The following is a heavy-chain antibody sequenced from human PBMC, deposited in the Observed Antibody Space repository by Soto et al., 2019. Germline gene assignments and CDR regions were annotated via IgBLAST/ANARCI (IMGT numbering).Heavy chain of an antibody. CDR1: GYTFTCYY. CDR3: ARDPSGPAEVIYYFDY. V-gene: IGHV1-2*04. Sequence: ASVKVSCKASGYTFTCYYMHWVRQAPGQGLEWMGWINPNSGGTDYAQKFQGWVTMTRDTSISTAYMELSRLRSDDTAVYYCARDPSGPAEVIYYFDYWGQGTLVTVSS. D-gene: IGHD5-12*01. J-gene: IGHJ4*02. CDR2: INPNSGGT.